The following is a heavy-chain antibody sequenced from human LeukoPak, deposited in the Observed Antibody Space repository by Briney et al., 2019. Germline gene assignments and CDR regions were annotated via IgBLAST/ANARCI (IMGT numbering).Heavy chain of an antibody. V-gene: IGHV2-5*02. CDR3: AYNSGYDYYFDY. D-gene: IGHD5-12*01. Sequence: SGPTLVKPTQTLTLTCTFSGFSLSTSGVGVGWIRQPPGKALEWLALIYWDDDKRYSPSLKSRLTITKDTSKNQVVLTMTNMDPVDTATYYCAYNSGYDYYFDYWGQGTLVTVSS. J-gene: IGHJ4*02. CDR2: IYWDDDK. CDR1: GFSLSTSGVG.